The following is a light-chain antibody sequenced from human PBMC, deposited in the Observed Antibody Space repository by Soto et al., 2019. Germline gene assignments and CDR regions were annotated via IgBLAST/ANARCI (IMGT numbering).Light chain of an antibody. CDR2: EVS. J-gene: IGLJ1*01. CDR1: STDVGGYNY. V-gene: IGLV2-8*01. Sequence: LAQPPSASGSAGQSVTISCTGTSTDVGGYNYVSWYQQYPGKAPKLMIYEVSKRPSGVPDRFSGSKSGNTASLTVSGLQAEDEADYYCSSYAGNNIHYVFGTGTKVTVL. CDR3: SSYAGNNIHYV.